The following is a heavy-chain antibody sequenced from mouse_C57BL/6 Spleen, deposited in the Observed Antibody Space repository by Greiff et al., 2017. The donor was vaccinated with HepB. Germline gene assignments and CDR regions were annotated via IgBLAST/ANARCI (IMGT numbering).Heavy chain of an antibody. J-gene: IGHJ2*01. V-gene: IGHV10-1*01. CDR3: VRSNYYGSSYYFDY. D-gene: IGHD1-1*01. CDR2: IRSKSNNYAT. Sequence: EVHLVESGGGLVQPKGSLKLSCAASGFSFNTYAMNWVRQAPGKGLEWVARIRSKSNNYATYYADSVKDRFTISRDDSESMLYLQMNNLKTEDTAMYYCVRSNYYGSSYYFDYWGQGTTLTVSS. CDR1: GFSFNTYA.